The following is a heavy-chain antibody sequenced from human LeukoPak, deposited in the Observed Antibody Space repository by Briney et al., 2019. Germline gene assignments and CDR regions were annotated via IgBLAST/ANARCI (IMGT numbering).Heavy chain of an antibody. CDR1: GISLSNYG. V-gene: IGHV3-23*01. J-gene: IGHJ4*02. CDR2: ISGSGGST. CDR3: AKRGVVIRVILVGFHKEAYYFDS. D-gene: IGHD3-22*01. Sequence: PGGSLRLSCAVSGISLSNYGMSWVRQAPGKGLEWVAGISGSGGSTNYADSVKGRFTIYRDNPKNTLYLQMSRLRAEDTAVYFCAKRGVVIRVILVGFHKEAYYFDSWGQGALVTVSS.